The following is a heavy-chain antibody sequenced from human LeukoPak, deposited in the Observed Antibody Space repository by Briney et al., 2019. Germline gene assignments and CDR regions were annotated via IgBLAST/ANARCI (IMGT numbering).Heavy chain of an antibody. V-gene: IGHV1-69*04. Sequence: SVKVSCKASGGTFSSYTISWVRQAPGQGLEWMGRIIPILGIANYAQKFQGRVTITAYKSTSTAYMELSSLRSEDTAVYYCARDRVRFLEWFSDAFDIWGQGTMVTVSS. CDR1: GGTFSSYT. CDR2: IIPILGIA. CDR3: ARDRVRFLEWFSDAFDI. J-gene: IGHJ3*02. D-gene: IGHD3-3*01.